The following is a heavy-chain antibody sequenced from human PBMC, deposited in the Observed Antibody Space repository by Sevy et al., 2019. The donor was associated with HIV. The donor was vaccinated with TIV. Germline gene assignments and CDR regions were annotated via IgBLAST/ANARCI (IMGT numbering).Heavy chain of an antibody. CDR2: IKQDGSDE. J-gene: IGHJ3*02. D-gene: IGHD2-15*01. CDR3: ARRRGWRDAFDI. Sequence: GGSLRLSCAASGFTFSSYWMTWVRQAPGKGLEWVANIKQDGSDEYYVNSVKGRFTISRDNAKNSLYLQMNSLRGEDTAVYYCARRRGWRDAFDIWGQGTMVTVSS. V-gene: IGHV3-7*01. CDR1: GFTFSSYW.